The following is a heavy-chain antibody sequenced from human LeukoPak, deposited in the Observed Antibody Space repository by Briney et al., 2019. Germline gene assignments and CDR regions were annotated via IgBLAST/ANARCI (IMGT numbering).Heavy chain of an antibody. V-gene: IGHV3-30*02. D-gene: IGHD2-15*01. CDR3: SKTSLWDGSGNYYNVDV. J-gene: IGHJ6*03. CDR2: IRFDGSHK. CDR1: GFTFNNYG. Sequence: GGSLRLSCAASGFTFNNYGMFWFRQAPGKGLDWVSFIRFDGSHKYYADSVKGRVTISRDNSKNTVYLQMDSLRAEDTALYYCSKTSLWDGSGNYYNVDVWGEGTTVTISS.